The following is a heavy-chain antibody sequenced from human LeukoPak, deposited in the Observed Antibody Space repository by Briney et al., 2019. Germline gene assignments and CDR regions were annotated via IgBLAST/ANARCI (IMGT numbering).Heavy chain of an antibody. CDR3: ARGAHKRDDYGGFFDY. D-gene: IGHD4-23*01. CDR2: ISSDGNKK. CDR1: GFTVSSNY. Sequence: GGSLRLSCAASGFTVSSNYMSWVRQAPGKGLEWVAVISSDGNKKDYADSVKGRLTISRDNSKNTLYLQMNSLKIEDTALYYCARGAHKRDDYGGFFDYWGQGTLVTVSS. V-gene: IGHV3-30*03. J-gene: IGHJ4*02.